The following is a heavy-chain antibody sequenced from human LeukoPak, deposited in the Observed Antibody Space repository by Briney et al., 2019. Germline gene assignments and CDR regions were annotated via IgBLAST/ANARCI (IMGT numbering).Heavy chain of an antibody. J-gene: IGHJ4*02. CDR1: GGTFSSYA. D-gene: IGHD3-22*01. V-gene: IGHV1-69*05. CDR3: ARDIVEHSPDGSSGYYYPELYYFDY. CDR2: IIPIFGTA. Sequence: ASVKVSCKASGGTFSSYAISWVRQAPGQGLEWMGGIIPIFGTANYAQKFQGRVTITTDESTSTAYIELSSLRSDDTAVYYCARDIVEHSPDGSSGYYYPELYYFDYWGQGTLVTVSS.